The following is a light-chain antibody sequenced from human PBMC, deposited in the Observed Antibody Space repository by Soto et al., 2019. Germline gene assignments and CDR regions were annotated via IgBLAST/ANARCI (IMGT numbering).Light chain of an antibody. J-gene: IGKJ1*01. V-gene: IGKV3-20*01. Sequence: EIVLTQSPGTLSLSPGERATLSCRASQSVSSSYLAWYQQKPGQAPRLLIYGASSRATGIPDRFSGSGSGTDFTLTISRLEPEDVATYYCQKYNGGQWTFGQGTRVDNK. CDR2: GAS. CDR3: QKYNGGQWT. CDR1: QSVSSSY.